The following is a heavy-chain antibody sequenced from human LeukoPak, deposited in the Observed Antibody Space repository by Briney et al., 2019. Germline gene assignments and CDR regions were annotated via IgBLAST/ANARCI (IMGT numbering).Heavy chain of an antibody. D-gene: IGHD4-23*01. CDR2: IFYSGST. J-gene: IGHJ1*01. CDR1: GYSISSGYY. Sequence: SETLSLTCTVSGYSISSGYYWGWIRQPAGKGLEWIGYIFYSGSTNYNPSLKSRVTISIDTSKNQFSLKLSSVTAADTAVYYCARGDSTVTPKYFQYWGQGTLVTVSS. CDR3: ARGDSTVTPKYFQY. V-gene: IGHV4-61*10.